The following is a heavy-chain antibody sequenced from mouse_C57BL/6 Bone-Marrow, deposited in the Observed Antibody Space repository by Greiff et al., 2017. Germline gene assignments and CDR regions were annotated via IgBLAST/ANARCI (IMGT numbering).Heavy chain of an antibody. V-gene: IGHV1-39*01. Sequence: EVQLQQSGPELVKPGASVKISCKASGYSFTDYNMNWVKQSNGKSLEWIGVINPNYGTTSYNQKFKGKATLTVDQSSSTAYMQLNSLTSEDSAVYYCARPAYYSNYFAWFAYWGQGTLVTVSA. J-gene: IGHJ3*01. D-gene: IGHD2-5*01. CDR3: ARPAYYSNYFAWFAY. CDR2: INPNYGTT. CDR1: GYSFTDYN.